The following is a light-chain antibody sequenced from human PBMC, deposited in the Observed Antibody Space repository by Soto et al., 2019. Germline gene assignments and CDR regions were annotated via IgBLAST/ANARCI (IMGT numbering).Light chain of an antibody. J-gene: IGKJ3*01. CDR2: GAS. CDR1: QSVSSSY. Sequence: PGERVTLSYRASQSVSSSYLTWYQQKPGQAPRLLIYGASTRATSIPARFSGSGSGTDFTLTISSLQPEDFAVYYCQQDYNLPRDSFTFGPGTKVDIK. CDR3: QQDYNLPRDSFT. V-gene: IGKV3D-7*01.